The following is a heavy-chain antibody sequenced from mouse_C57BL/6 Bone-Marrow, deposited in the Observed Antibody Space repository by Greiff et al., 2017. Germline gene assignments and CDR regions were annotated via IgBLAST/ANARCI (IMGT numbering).Heavy chain of an antibody. CDR2: ISNGGGST. Sequence: EVKLVESGGGLVQPGGSLKLSCAASGFTFSDYYMYWVRQTPEKRLEWVAYISNGGGSTYYPDTVKGRFTISRDTAKNTLYLQMSRLKSEDTAMYYCARLHYYGSSYWYFDVWGTGTTVTVSS. D-gene: IGHD1-1*01. CDR1: GFTFSDYY. V-gene: IGHV5-12*01. J-gene: IGHJ1*03. CDR3: ARLHYYGSSYWYFDV.